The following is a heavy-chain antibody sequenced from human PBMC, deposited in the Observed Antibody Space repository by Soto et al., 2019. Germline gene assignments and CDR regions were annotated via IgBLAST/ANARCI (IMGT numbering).Heavy chain of an antibody. CDR1: GGTFSSYA. CDR2: IIPIFGTA. CDR3: ARDECSGGSCYSGVGGWFDP. V-gene: IGHV1-69*01. J-gene: IGHJ5*02. Sequence: QVQLVQSGAEVKKPGSSVKVSCKASGGTFSSYAISWVRQAPGQGLEWMGGIIPIFGTANYAQKFQGRVTITADESTSTAYMEMSSLRSEDTAVYYCARDECSGGSCYSGVGGWFDPWGQGTLVTVSS. D-gene: IGHD2-15*01.